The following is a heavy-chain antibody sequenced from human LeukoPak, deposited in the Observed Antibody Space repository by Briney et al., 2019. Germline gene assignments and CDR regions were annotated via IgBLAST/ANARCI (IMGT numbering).Heavy chain of an antibody. J-gene: IGHJ4*02. D-gene: IGHD1-26*01. CDR3: AGDRKVGATLWRTDY. V-gene: IGHV1-18*01. Sequence: ASVKVSCKASGYTFTSYGISWVRQAPGQGLEWMGWISAYNGNTNYAQKLQGRVTVTTDTSTSTAYMELRSLRSDDTAVYYCAGDRKVGATLWRTDYWGQGTLVTVSS. CDR2: ISAYNGNT. CDR1: GYTFTSYG.